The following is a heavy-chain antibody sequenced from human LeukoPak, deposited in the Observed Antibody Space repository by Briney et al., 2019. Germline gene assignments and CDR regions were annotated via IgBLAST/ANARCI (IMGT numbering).Heavy chain of an antibody. CDR2: IRYDGSNK. J-gene: IGHJ4*02. Sequence: PGGSLRLSCAASGFTFSSYGMHSVRQAPGKGLEWVAFIRYDGSNKYYADSVKGRFTISRDNSKNTLYLQMNSLRAEDTAVYYCAKDYYYDSSGYFGPGESFDYWGQGTLVTVSS. CDR3: AKDYYYDSSGYFGPGESFDY. V-gene: IGHV3-30*02. D-gene: IGHD3-22*01. CDR1: GFTFSSYG.